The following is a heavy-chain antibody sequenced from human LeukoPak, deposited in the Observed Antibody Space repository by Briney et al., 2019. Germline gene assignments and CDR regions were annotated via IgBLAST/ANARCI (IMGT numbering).Heavy chain of an antibody. V-gene: IGHV3-53*01. Sequence: GGSLRLSCAASGFTFSSYAMSWVRQAPGKGLEWVSVIYSGGSTYYADSVKGRFTISRDNSKNTLYLQMNSLRAEDTAVYYCARVLAVAGPSYYFDYWGQGTLVTVSS. CDR3: ARVLAVAGPSYYFDY. J-gene: IGHJ4*02. D-gene: IGHD6-19*01. CDR2: IYSGGST. CDR1: GFTFSSYA.